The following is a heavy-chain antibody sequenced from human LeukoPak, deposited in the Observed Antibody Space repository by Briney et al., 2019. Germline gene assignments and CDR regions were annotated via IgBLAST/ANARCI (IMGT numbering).Heavy chain of an antibody. CDR2: IYSSGST. CDR3: ARGVYNLALVFDY. CDR1: AGSISSGSW. Sequence: PSETLSLTCAVSAGSISSGSWWNWVRQPAGKGLEWIGRIYSSGSTNYNPSLNTRLTISSDTSKNQFSLKLSSVTAADTAVYYCARGVYNLALVFDYWGQGSLVTVSS. J-gene: IGHJ4*02. V-gene: IGHV4-61*02. D-gene: IGHD5-24*01.